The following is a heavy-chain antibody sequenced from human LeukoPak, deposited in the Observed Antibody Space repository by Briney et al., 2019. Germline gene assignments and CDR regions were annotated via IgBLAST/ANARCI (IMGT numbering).Heavy chain of an antibody. V-gene: IGHV3-48*03. J-gene: IGHJ4*02. D-gene: IGHD3-9*01. CDR1: GFTFSSYE. Sequence: GGSLRLSCAASGFTFSSYEMNWVRQAPGKGLEWVSYISSSGSTIYYADSVKGRFIISRDNAKNSLYLEMNSLRAEDTAVYYCARGGGVRGFFDWFLDWGQGILVTVSS. CDR2: ISSSGSTI. CDR3: ARGGGVRGFFDWFLD.